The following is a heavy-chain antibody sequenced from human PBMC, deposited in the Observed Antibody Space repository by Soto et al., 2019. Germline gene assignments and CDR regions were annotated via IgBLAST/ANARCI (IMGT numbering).Heavy chain of an antibody. CDR3: AREDGGYSYGYGGYYGMDV. CDR1: GGTFSSYA. Sequence: QVQLVQSGAEVKKPGSSVKVSCKASGGTFSSYAISWVRQAPGQGLEWMGGIIPIFGTANYAQKFQGRVTITADESTSTAYMELSSLRSEDTAVYYCAREDGGYSYGYGGYYGMDVWGQGTTVTVSS. J-gene: IGHJ6*02. D-gene: IGHD5-18*01. V-gene: IGHV1-69*12. CDR2: IIPIFGTA.